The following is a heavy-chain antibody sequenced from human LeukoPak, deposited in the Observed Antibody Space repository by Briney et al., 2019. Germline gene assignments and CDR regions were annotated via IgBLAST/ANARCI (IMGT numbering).Heavy chain of an antibody. V-gene: IGHV2-26*01. CDR2: IFSNDEK. CDR3: ARIHSYYYDASGSYFASYFDF. CDR1: GFSLSTPRTG. D-gene: IGHD3-22*01. Sequence: SGPVLVKPTETLTLTCTVSGFSLSTPRTGVSWIRQPPGKALEWVAHIFSNDEKSYNTSLKSRLALSRDTSKGQVLLTMTNMDPVDTGTYYCARIHSYYYDASGSYFASYFDFWGRGTLVSVSS. J-gene: IGHJ2*01.